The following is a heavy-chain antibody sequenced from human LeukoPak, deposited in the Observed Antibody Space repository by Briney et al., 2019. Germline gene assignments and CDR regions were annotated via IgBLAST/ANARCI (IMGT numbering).Heavy chain of an antibody. V-gene: IGHV4-34*01. Sequence: SETLSLTCAVYGGSFSGYYWSWIRQPPGKGLEWIGEINHSGSTNYNPSLRSRVTISVDTSKNQFSLKLSSVTAADTAVYYCARTASSLIYSYGLFDYWGQGTLVTVSS. CDR3: ARTASSLIYSYGLFDY. CDR1: GGSFSGYY. D-gene: IGHD5-18*01. J-gene: IGHJ4*02. CDR2: INHSGST.